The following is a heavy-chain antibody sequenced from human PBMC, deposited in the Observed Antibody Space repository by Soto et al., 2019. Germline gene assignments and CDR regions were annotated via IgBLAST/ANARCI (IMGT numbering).Heavy chain of an antibody. D-gene: IGHD2-15*01. CDR1: GYTNTRYN. CDR2: INPSGGTT. J-gene: IGHJ4*02. CDR3: ARVRGGGSEYFFDY. Sequence: GASVKVSCKASGYTNTRYNVHWVRQAPGQGLEWMAIINPSGGTTYYVQKFEGRVTLTTDTSTSTVYMELSSLRSDDTAVYYCARVRGGGSEYFFDYWGQGTLVTVSS. V-gene: IGHV1-46*01.